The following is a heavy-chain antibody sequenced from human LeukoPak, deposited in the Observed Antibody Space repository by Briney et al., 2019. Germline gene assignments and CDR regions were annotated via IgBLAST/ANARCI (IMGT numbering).Heavy chain of an antibody. Sequence: PSETLSLTCTVSGGSISSGGYSWSWIRQHPGKGLEWIGYIYYSGSTYYNPSLKSRVTISVDTSKNQFSLKLSSVTTADTAVYYCARFISGDHVIDYWGQGTLVTVSS. CDR2: IYYSGST. D-gene: IGHD3-10*01. CDR1: GGSISSGGYS. J-gene: IGHJ4*02. CDR3: ARFISGDHVIDY. V-gene: IGHV4-31*03.